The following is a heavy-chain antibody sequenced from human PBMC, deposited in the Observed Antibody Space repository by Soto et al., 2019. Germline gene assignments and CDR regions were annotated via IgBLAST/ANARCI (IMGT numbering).Heavy chain of an antibody. CDR1: GYTFTSYA. J-gene: IGHJ4*02. V-gene: IGHV1-3*01. CDR2: INAGNGNT. D-gene: IGHD3-3*01. CDR3: ARGIAYYDFWSGSTEAPNYFDY. Sequence: ASVKVSCKASGYTFTSYAMHWVRQAPGQRLEWMGWINAGNGNTKYSQKFQGRVTITRDTSASTAYMELSSLRSEDTAVYYCARGIAYYDFWSGSTEAPNYFDYWGQGTLVTVSS.